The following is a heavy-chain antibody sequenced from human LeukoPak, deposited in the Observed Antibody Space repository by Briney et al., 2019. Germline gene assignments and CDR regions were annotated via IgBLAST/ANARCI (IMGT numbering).Heavy chain of an antibody. CDR1: GYTFTSYY. CDR2: INPSGGST. Sequence: ASVKVSCKASGYTFTSYYMHWVRQAPGQGLEWMGIINPSGGSTSYAQKFQGRVTMTRDTSTSTVYMELSSLRSEDTAVYYCARGGLDNYYDSSGHILYNWFDPWGQGTLVTVSS. J-gene: IGHJ5*02. V-gene: IGHV1-46*01. D-gene: IGHD3-22*01. CDR3: ARGGLDNYYDSSGHILYNWFDP.